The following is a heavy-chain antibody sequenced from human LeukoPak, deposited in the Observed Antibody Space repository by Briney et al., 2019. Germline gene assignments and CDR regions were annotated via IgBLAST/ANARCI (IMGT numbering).Heavy chain of an antibody. V-gene: IGHV1-69*04. Sequence: SVKVSCKASGGTFSSYAVSWVRQAPGQGLEWMGRIIPILGIANYAQKFQGRVTITADKSTSTAYMELSSLRSEDTAVYYCARVMTTVTNGNYGMDVWGQGTTVTVSS. J-gene: IGHJ6*02. D-gene: IGHD4-11*01. CDR2: IIPILGIA. CDR1: GGTFSSYA. CDR3: ARVMTTVTNGNYGMDV.